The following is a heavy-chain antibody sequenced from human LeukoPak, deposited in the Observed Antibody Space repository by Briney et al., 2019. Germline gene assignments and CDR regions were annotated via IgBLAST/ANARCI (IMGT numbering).Heavy chain of an antibody. J-gene: IGHJ3*02. CDR2: ISAYNGNT. Sequence: ASVKVSCKASGYTFTSYGISWVRQAPGQGLEWMGWISAYNGNTNYAQKLQGKVTMTTDTSTSTAYMELRSLRSDDTAVYYCARGDPIVLMGAFDIWGQGTMVTVSS. V-gene: IGHV1-18*01. CDR3: ARGDPIVLMGAFDI. D-gene: IGHD2-8*01. CDR1: GYTFTSYG.